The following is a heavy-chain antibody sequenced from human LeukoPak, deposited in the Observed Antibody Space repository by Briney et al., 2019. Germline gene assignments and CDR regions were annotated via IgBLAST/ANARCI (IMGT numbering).Heavy chain of an antibody. J-gene: IGHJ6*03. V-gene: IGHV4-59*12. CDR3: AREAGLIYFYYIDV. Sequence: SETLSLTCTVSGGSISSYYWSWIRQPPGKGLEWIGYIYYSGSTNYNPSLKTRVTISVDTSKNQFSLKLTSVTAADTAVYYCAREAGLIYFYYIDVWGKGTTVTVSS. D-gene: IGHD2-8*01. CDR2: IYYSGST. CDR1: GGSISSYY.